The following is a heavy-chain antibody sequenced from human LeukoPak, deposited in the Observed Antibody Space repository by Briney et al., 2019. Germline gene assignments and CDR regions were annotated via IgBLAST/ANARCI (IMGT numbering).Heavy chain of an antibody. Sequence: SVKVSCKASGGTFSGYAISWVRQAPGQGLEWMGGIIPIFGTANYAQKFQGRVTITADKSTSTAYMELSSLRSDDTAVYYCAREIVGYSSSWARGDWFGPWGQGTLVTVSS. CDR2: IIPIFGTA. J-gene: IGHJ5*02. CDR3: AREIVGYSSSWARGDWFGP. CDR1: GGTFSGYA. V-gene: IGHV1-69*06. D-gene: IGHD6-13*01.